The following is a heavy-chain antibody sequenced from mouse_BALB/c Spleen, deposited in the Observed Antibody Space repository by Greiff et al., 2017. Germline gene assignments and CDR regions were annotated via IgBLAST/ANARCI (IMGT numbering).Heavy chain of an antibody. CDR3: TREGITTVVEKRFAY. J-gene: IGHJ3*01. CDR2: ISSGGSYT. Sequence: DVMLVESGGGLVKPGGSLKLSCAASGFTFSSYTMSWVRQTPEKRLEWVATISSGGSYTYYPDSVKGRFTISRDNAKNTLYLQMSSLKSEDTAMYYCTREGITTVVEKRFAYWGQGTLVTVSA. V-gene: IGHV5-6-4*01. CDR1: GFTFSSYT. D-gene: IGHD1-1*01.